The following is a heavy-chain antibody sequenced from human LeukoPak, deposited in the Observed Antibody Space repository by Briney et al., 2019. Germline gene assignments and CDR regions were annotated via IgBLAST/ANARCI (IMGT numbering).Heavy chain of an antibody. D-gene: IGHD3-22*01. CDR1: GFTFSSYS. V-gene: IGHV3-21*01. J-gene: IGHJ5*02. CDR2: ISSSSSYI. CDR3: ARDYYDSGGYVNWFDP. Sequence: GGSLRLSCAASGFTFSSYSMNWVRRAPGKGLEWVSSISSSSSYIYYADSVKGRFTISRDNAKNSLYLQMNSLRAEDTAVYYCARDYYDSGGYVNWFDPWGQGTLVTVSS.